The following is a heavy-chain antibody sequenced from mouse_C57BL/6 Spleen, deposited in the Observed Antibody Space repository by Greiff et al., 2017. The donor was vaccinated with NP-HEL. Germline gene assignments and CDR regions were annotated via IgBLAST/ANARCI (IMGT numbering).Heavy chain of an antibody. V-gene: IGHV3-6*01. CDR3: ARDDGYYERAMDY. Sequence: EVQLVESGPGLVKPSQSLSLTCSVTGYSITSGYYWNWIRQFPGNKLEWMGYISYDGSNNYNPSLKNRISITRDTSKNQFFLKLNSVTTEDTATYYCARDDGYYERAMDYWGQGTSVTVSS. J-gene: IGHJ4*01. D-gene: IGHD2-3*01. CDR1: GYSITSGYY. CDR2: ISYDGSN.